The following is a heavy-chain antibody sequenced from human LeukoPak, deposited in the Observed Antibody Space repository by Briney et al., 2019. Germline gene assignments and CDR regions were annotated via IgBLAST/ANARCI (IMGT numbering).Heavy chain of an antibody. CDR2: INHSGST. D-gene: IGHD6-13*01. Sequence: SETLSLTCAVSGGSFSSYYWSWIRQPPGKGLEWIGEINHSGSTNYNPSLKSRVTISVDTSKNQFSLKLSSVTAADTAVYYCARRRSYSSSYFQHWGQGTLVTVSS. CDR3: ARRRSYSSSYFQH. V-gene: IGHV4-34*01. CDR1: GGSFSSYY. J-gene: IGHJ1*01.